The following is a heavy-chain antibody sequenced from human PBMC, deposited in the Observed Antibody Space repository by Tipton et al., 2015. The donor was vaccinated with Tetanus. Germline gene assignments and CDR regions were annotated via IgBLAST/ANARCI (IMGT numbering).Heavy chain of an antibody. V-gene: IGHV4-39*01. CDR1: GDSISSSRFY. D-gene: IGHD7-27*01. CDR3: ARQLWGYWFGP. CDR2: IYYRGDT. J-gene: IGHJ5*02. Sequence: TLSLTCTVTGDSISSSRFYWGWVRLAPGKGPEWIGSIYYRGDTYHSPSLKSRVTMSVDTSKNQFSVTLDSVTAADTAVYYCARQLWGYWFGPWGQGTRVTVSS.